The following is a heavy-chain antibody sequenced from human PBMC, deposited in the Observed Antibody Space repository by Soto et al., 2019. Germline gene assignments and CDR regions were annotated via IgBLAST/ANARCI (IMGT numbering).Heavy chain of an antibody. V-gene: IGHV4-59*08. CDR2: IYYSGST. D-gene: IGHD6-19*01. Sequence: QVQLQESGPGLVKPSETLSLTCTVSGGSISSYYWSWIRQPPGKGLEWIGYIYYSGSTNYNPSLKSRVTISVDTSKNQFSLKLSSVTAADTAVYYCATGTSSGWDNDAFDIWGQGTMVTVSS. CDR3: ATGTSSGWDNDAFDI. J-gene: IGHJ3*02. CDR1: GGSISSYY.